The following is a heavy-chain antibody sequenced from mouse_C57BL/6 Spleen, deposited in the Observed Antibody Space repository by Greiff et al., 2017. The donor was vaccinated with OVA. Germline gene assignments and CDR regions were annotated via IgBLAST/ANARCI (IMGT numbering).Heavy chain of an antibody. CDR2: IDPETGGT. V-gene: IGHV1-15*01. J-gene: IGHJ3*01. Sequence: VKLMESGAELVRPGASVTLSCKASGYTFTDYEMHWVKQTPVHGLEWIGAIDPETGGTAYNQKFKGKAILTADKSSSTAYMELRSLTSEDSAVYYCTRDRSSGGAWFAYWGQGTLVTVSA. D-gene: IGHD3-2*02. CDR3: TRDRSSGGAWFAY. CDR1: GYTFTDYE.